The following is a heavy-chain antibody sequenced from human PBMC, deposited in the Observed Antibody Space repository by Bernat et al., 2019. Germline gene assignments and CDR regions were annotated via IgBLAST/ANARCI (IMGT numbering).Heavy chain of an antibody. CDR1: GYTFTSFG. Sequence: QVQLVQSGVEVKKPGASVKVSCKASGYTFTSFGFSWVRQAPGQGLEWMGWISGNNGNTNYPQKVQGRVTMTTDTATSTAYMELRSLRSDDTGVYYCAREGLLGYWGQGTLVTVSS. J-gene: IGHJ4*02. CDR3: AREGLLGY. D-gene: IGHD7-27*01. V-gene: IGHV1-18*01. CDR2: ISGNNGNT.